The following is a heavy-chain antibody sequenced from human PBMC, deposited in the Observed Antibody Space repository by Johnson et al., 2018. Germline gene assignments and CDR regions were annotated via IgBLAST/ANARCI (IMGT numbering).Heavy chain of an antibody. D-gene: IGHD2-8*01. V-gene: IGHV3-48*02. CDR3: ARDLYYAFDF. Sequence: VQLVESGGGLAQPGGSLRLSCVTSGFNFNSYSMNWVRQAPGKGLEWVSYISSSTIKYADSVRGRFTASRDTGQKSVYRQMNSLGDDDTAVYYCARDLYYAFDFWGQGTMVTVSA. CDR2: ISSSTI. J-gene: IGHJ3*01. CDR1: GFNFNSYS.